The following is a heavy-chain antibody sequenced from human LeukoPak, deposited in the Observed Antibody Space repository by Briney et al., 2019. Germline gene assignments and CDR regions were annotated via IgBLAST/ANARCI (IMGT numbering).Heavy chain of an antibody. V-gene: IGHV4-39*02. Sequence: SETLSLPCTVSGGSITSDSYYWGWLRQPPGKGLEWIGSIYYSGSTYYNPSLKSRVTISVDTSKKQFSLKLSSVTAADTAVYYCARDTVAGLYFDYWGQGTLVTVSS. CDR3: ARDTVAGLYFDY. J-gene: IGHJ4*02. D-gene: IGHD6-19*01. CDR1: GGSITSDSYY. CDR2: IYYSGST.